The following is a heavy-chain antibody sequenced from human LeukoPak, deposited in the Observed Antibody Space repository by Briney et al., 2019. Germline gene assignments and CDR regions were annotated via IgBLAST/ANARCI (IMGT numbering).Heavy chain of an antibody. CDR1: VFTLSSYS. CDR2: ISRSSSHMYYA. V-gene: IGHV3-21*01. CDR3: AGGITAADPFDY. Sequence: PGGCLRLSCAASVFTLSSYSMKWVRQAPWKGLEWVSSISRSSSHMYYADYADSVKGRFTISRDNAKNSLYLQMNSLRAEDTAVYYCAGGITAADPFDYWGQGTLVTVSS. J-gene: IGHJ4*02. D-gene: IGHD6-13*01.